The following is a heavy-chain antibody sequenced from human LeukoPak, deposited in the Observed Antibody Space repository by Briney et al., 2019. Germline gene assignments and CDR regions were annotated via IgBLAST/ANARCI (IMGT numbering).Heavy chain of an antibody. CDR3: AMHAYCGGDCFGGAFEI. D-gene: IGHD2-21*02. V-gene: IGHV4-59*08. CDR2: VYYSGST. J-gene: IGHJ3*02. CDR1: GGSIRAYY. Sequence: SETLSLTCTVCGGSIRAYYWSWIRQPPGKGLEWIGYVYYSGSTSYNPSLKSRVTISLDTSKHQFSLKLNSVTAADTAVYYCAMHAYCGGDCFGGAFEIWGQGTMVTVSS.